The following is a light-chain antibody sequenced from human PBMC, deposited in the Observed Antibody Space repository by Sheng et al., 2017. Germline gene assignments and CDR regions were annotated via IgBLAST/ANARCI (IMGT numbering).Light chain of an antibody. CDR3: QLYNNWPRVA. J-gene: IGKJ4*01. Sequence: ETVMTQSPATLSVSPGERATLSCRASQSVARDLAWYQQKPGQAPRLLIYGASTRATGIPARFSGSGSGTEFTLTISSLQSEDFAVYYCQLYNNWPRVAFGGGTRVEIK. V-gene: IGKV3-15*01. CDR2: GAS. CDR1: QSVARD.